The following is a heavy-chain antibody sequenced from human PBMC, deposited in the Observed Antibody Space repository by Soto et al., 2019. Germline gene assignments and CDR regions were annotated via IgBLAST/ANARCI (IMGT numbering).Heavy chain of an antibody. CDR1: GGSISSYY. Sequence: SETLSLTCTVSGGSISSYYWSWIRQPPGKGLEWIGYIYYSGSTNYNPSLKRRVTISVDTSKNQFSLKLSSVTAADTAVYYCARVRRQQLEYYYYGMDVWGQGTTVTVSS. CDR2: IYYSGST. D-gene: IGHD6-6*01. V-gene: IGHV4-59*01. CDR3: ARVRRQQLEYYYYGMDV. J-gene: IGHJ6*02.